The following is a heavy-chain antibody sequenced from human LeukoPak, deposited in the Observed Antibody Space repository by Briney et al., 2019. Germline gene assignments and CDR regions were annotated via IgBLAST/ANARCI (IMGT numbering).Heavy chain of an antibody. CDR1: GYTFTGYY. J-gene: IGHJ4*02. CDR2: INPKGGGT. V-gene: IGHV1-2*02. D-gene: IGHD6-13*01. CDR3: ARGQRFGYSSSIADD. Sequence: ASVKVSYKASGYTFTGYYMHWVRQAPGQGLEWMGGINPKGGGTNYAQKFQGRVTMTRDTSMRTAYMELSRLRSDERAVYYCARGQRFGYSSSIADDWGQRTLVTVSS.